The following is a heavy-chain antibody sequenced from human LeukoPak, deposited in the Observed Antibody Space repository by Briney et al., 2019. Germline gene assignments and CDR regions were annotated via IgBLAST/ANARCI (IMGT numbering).Heavy chain of an antibody. D-gene: IGHD6-13*01. V-gene: IGHV3-7*04. CDR3: ARGLLAAPGIDY. J-gene: IGHJ4*02. CDR2: IKQGGSEK. Sequence: PGGSLRLSCAASGFTFSSYWMSWVRQAPGKGLEWVANIKQGGSEKNYVHSVKGRFTISRDNAKNSLYLHMNSLRAEDTAVYYCARGLLAAPGIDYWGQGALVTVSS. CDR1: GFTFSSYW.